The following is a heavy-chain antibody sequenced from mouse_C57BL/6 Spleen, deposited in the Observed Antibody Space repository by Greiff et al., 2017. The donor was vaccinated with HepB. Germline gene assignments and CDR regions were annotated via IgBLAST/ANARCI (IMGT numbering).Heavy chain of an antibody. CDR1: GYTFTSYW. CDR2: IDPSDSYT. V-gene: IGHV1-69*01. Sequence: VQLQQPGAELVMPGASVKLSCKASGYTFTSYWMHWVKQRPGQGLEWIGEIDPSDSYTNYNQKFKGKSTLTVDKSSSTAYMQLSSLTSEDSAVYYCARGDDYHAWFAYWGQGTLVTVSA. J-gene: IGHJ3*01. D-gene: IGHD2-4*01. CDR3: ARGDDYHAWFAY.